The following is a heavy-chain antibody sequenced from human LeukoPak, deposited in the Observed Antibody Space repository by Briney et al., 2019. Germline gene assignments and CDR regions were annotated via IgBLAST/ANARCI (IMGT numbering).Heavy chain of an antibody. CDR2: INHSGST. Sequence: SETLSLTCAVYGGSFSGYYWSWIRQPPGKGLEWIGEINHSGSTNYNPSLKSRVTISVDTSKNQFSLKLSSVTAADTAVYYCARGGGDYYDSSGIDYWGQGTLVTVSS. CDR3: ARGGGDYYDSSGIDY. CDR1: GGSFSGYY. D-gene: IGHD3-22*01. V-gene: IGHV4-34*01. J-gene: IGHJ4*02.